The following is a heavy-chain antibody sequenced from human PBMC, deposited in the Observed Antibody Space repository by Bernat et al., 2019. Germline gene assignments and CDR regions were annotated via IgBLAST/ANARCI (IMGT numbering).Heavy chain of an antibody. V-gene: IGHV3-23*01. CDR1: GFTFSSYA. CDR2: ISGSGGST. D-gene: IGHD3-22*01. J-gene: IGHJ3*02. Sequence: EVQLLESGGGLVQPGGSLRLSCAASGFTFSSYAMSWVRQAPGKGLEWVSAISGSGGSTYYADSVKGRFTISRDNSKNTLYLQMNSLRAEDTAVYYCLTRYLYDSSGYRDVFDIWGQGTMVTVSS. CDR3: LTRYLYDSSGYRDVFDI.